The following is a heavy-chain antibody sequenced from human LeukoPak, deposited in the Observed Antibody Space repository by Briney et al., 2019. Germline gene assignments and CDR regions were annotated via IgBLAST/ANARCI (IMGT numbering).Heavy chain of an antibody. J-gene: IGHJ4*02. CDR1: GLTVSSNY. V-gene: IGHV3-53*01. CDR3: ARGQQPFDC. D-gene: IGHD6-13*01. Sequence: GGSLRLSCAASGLTVSSNYMNWVRQAPGKGLEWVSVIHSGGSTYYADSVKGRFTISRDNSRNTLYLQMTSLRADDTAVYYCARGQQPFDCWGQGTLVTVSS. CDR2: IHSGGST.